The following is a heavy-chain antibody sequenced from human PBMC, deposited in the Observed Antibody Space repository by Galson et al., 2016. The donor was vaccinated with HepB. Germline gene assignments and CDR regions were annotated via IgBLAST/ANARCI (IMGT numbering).Heavy chain of an antibody. D-gene: IGHD3-3*01. J-gene: IGHJ4*02. CDR1: GFTFSSYA. CDR3: AKDLITIFGVVDWRYS. Sequence: SLRLSCAASGFTFSSYAMTWVRQAPGKGLEWVSTISGSGDNTYYADSVKGRFTISRDNSKNTQSLQMNSLRAEDTAVYYCAKDLITIFGVVDWRYSWGQGTLVTVCS. V-gene: IGHV3-23*01. CDR2: ISGSGDNT.